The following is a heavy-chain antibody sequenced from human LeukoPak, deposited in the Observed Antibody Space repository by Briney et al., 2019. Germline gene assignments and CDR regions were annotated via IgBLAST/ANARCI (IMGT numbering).Heavy chain of an antibody. CDR2: IIPIFGTA. D-gene: IGHD2-21*01. J-gene: IGHJ4*02. V-gene: IGHV1-69*13. CDR3: ARGLIAGQEDPDY. CDR1: GGTFSSFA. Sequence: SVKVSCKASGGTFSSFAISWVRQAPGQGLEWMGGIIPIFGTANYAQKFQGRVTITADESTSTAYMELSSLRSEDTAVYYCARGLIAGQEDPDYWGQGTLVTVSS.